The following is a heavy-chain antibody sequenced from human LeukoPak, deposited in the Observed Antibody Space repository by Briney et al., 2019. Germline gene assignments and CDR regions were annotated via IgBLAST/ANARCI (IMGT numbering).Heavy chain of an antibody. J-gene: IGHJ4*02. CDR1: GFTFSTYG. CDR3: AKDHRGPFYGSGSSFDY. V-gene: IGHV3-33*06. CDR2: IWNDGSNK. D-gene: IGHD3-10*01. Sequence: PGGSLRLSCAGSGFTFSTYGIHWVRQAPGKGLEWVAVIWNDGSNKYYADSVKGRFTISRDNSKNTLYLQMNNLSADDTAVYYCAKDHRGPFYGSGSSFDYWGQGTLVTVSS.